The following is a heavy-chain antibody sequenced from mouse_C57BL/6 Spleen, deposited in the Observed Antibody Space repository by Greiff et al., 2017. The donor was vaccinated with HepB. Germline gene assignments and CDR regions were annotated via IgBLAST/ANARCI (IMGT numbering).Heavy chain of an antibody. CDR2: IRLKSDNYAT. CDR1: GFTFSNYW. D-gene: IGHD1-1*01. Sequence: LQQSGGGLVQPGGSMKLSCVASGFTFSNYWMNWVRQSPEKGLEWVAQIRLKSDNYATHYAESVKGRFTISRDDSKSSVYLQMNNLRAEDTGIYYCTGSYYYGSSYYAMDYWGQGTSVTVSS. J-gene: IGHJ4*01. V-gene: IGHV6-3*01. CDR3: TGSYYYGSSYYAMDY.